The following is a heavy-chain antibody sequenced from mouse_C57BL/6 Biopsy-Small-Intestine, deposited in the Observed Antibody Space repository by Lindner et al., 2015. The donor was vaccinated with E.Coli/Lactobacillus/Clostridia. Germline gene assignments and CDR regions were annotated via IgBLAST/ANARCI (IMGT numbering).Heavy chain of an antibody. CDR1: GGISSSNS. J-gene: IGHJ4*01. V-gene: IGHV1-69*02. D-gene: IGHD1-1*01. Sequence: SVKVSCKASGGISSSNSINWVRQAPGQGLEWMGGIIPISGTTKYAQKFQGRVTITADESSTTAYMELSSLRSEDTAVYYCATPHHDYWSGYPPFDDWGQGTPVTVSS. CDR3: ATPHHDYWSGYPPFDD. CDR2: IIPISGTT.